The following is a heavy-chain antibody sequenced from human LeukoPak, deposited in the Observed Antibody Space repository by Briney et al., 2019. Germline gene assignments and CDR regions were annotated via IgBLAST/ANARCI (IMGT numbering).Heavy chain of an antibody. J-gene: IGHJ4*02. CDR2: IWYDRSNK. Sequence: PGGSLRLSCAASGFTFSSYGMHWVRQCPGKGLEWVAVIWYDRSNKHYADSVKGRFTISRDNSKNTLYLQMNSLRAEDTAVYYCAREGNSGYDWNYWGQGTLVTVSS. D-gene: IGHD5-12*01. CDR1: GFTFSSYG. CDR3: AREGNSGYDWNY. V-gene: IGHV3-33*01.